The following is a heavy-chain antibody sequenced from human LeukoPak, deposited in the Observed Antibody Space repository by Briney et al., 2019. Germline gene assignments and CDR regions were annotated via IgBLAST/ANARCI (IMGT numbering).Heavy chain of an antibody. CDR2: IYSGGST. Sequence: GGSLRLSCGASGFTFSSSGMHWVRQAPGKGLEWVSVIYSGGSTYYADSVKGRFTISRDNSKNTLYLQMNSLRAEDTAVYYCKREGDYWGQGTLVTVSS. J-gene: IGHJ4*02. V-gene: IGHV3-53*01. CDR3: KREGDY. CDR1: GFTFSSSG.